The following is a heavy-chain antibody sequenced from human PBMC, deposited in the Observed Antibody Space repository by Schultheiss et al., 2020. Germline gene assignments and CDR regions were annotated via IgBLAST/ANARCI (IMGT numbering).Heavy chain of an antibody. CDR1: GGSISSGGYY. Sequence: SETLSLTCTVSGGSISSGGYYWSWIRQPPGKGLEWIGYIYYSGSTNYNPSLKSRVTISVDTSKNQFSLKLSSVTAADTAVYYCARHPSRGYSFLLDIWGQGTMVTVSS. D-gene: IGHD5-18*01. V-gene: IGHV4-61*08. CDR2: IYYSGST. CDR3: ARHPSRGYSFLLDI. J-gene: IGHJ3*02.